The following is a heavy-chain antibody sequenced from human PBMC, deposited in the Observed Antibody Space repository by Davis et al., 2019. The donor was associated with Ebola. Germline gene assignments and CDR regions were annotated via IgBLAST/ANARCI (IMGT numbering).Heavy chain of an antibody. V-gene: IGHV4-59*12. J-gene: IGHJ5*02. Sequence: SETLSLTCTVSGGSISSYYWSWIRQPPGKGLEWIGYIYYSGSTNYNPSLKSRVTMSVDTSKNQVSLRLSSVTAADTAVYYCARSITIIRGVIPWFDPWGQGTLVTVSS. CDR1: GGSISSYY. D-gene: IGHD3-10*01. CDR2: IYYSGST. CDR3: ARSITIIRGVIPWFDP.